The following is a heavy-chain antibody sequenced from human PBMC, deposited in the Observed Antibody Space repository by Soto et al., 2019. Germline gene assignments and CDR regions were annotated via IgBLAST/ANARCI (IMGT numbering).Heavy chain of an antibody. CDR3: AKDLFTYYDSSHYYYYGMDV. CDR1: GFTFSSYA. CDR2: ISGSGGST. Sequence: EVQLLESGGGLVQPGGSLRLSCAASGFTFSSYAMSWVRQAPGKGLEWVSAISGSGGSTYYADSVKGRFTISRDNSKNTLYLQMNSLRAEDTAVYCCAKDLFTYYDSSHYYYYGMDVWGQGTTVTVSS. J-gene: IGHJ6*02. D-gene: IGHD3-22*01. V-gene: IGHV3-23*01.